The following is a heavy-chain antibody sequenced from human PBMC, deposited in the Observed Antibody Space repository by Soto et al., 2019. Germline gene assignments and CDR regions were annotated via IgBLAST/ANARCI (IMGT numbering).Heavy chain of an antibody. CDR3: ARAITSRITMVRGAKGYYYYYYMDV. Sequence: ASVKVSCKAPGYTFTSYDINWVRQATGQGLEWRGWMNPNRGNSGYAQNFQRRVTMTRNTSISTAYMELSSLRSEDTAVYYCARAITSRITMVRGAKGYYYYYYMDVWGKGTTVTSP. CDR2: MNPNRGNS. J-gene: IGHJ6*03. V-gene: IGHV1-8*01. D-gene: IGHD3-10*01. CDR1: GYTFTSYD.